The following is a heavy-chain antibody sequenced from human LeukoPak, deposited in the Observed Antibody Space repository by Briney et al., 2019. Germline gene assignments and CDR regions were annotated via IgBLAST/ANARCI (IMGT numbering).Heavy chain of an antibody. Sequence: SGGSLRLSCAASEFTFSSYAMHWVRQAPGKGLEWVAVISYDGSNKYYADSVKGRFTISRDNSKNTLYLQMNSLRAEDTAVYYCARDGADNWNPEYFQHWGQGTLVTVSS. CDR1: EFTFSSYA. J-gene: IGHJ1*01. CDR2: ISYDGSNK. V-gene: IGHV3-30-3*01. D-gene: IGHD1-20*01. CDR3: ARDGADNWNPEYFQH.